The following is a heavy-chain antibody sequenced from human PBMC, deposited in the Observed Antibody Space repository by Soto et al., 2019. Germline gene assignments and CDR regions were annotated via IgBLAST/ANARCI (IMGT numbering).Heavy chain of an antibody. V-gene: IGHV3-49*04. J-gene: IGHJ6*02. D-gene: IGHD3-3*01. CDR1: GFTFGDYA. CDR2: IRSKAYGGTT. CDR3: TSLDIWSCSYYYYYYGMDV. Sequence: PGGSLRLSCTASGFTFGDYAMSWVRQAPGKGLEWVGFIRSKAYGGTTEYAASVKGRFTISRDDSKSIAYLQMNSLKTEDTAVYYCTSLDIWSCSYYYYYYGMDVWGQGTTVTVSS.